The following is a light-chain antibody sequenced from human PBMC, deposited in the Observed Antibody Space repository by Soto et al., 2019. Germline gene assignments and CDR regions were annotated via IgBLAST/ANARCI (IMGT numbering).Light chain of an antibody. CDR3: QQYDSYSWT. J-gene: IGKJ1*01. V-gene: IGKV3-15*01. CDR2: GAS. Sequence: EIVMTQSPATLSVSPGERATLSCRASQSVTTNLAWYQQKPGQAPRLLIYGASTRATGISGRFSGSGSGTEFTLTISSLQTDDFATYYCQQYDSYSWTFGQGTKVDIK. CDR1: QSVTTN.